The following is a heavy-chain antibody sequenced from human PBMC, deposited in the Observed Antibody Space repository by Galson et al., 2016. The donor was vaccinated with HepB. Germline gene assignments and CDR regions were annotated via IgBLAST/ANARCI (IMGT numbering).Heavy chain of an antibody. CDR3: TRDIAAFGGVME. CDR1: GFTLSRYW. D-gene: IGHD3-16*01. J-gene: IGHJ4*02. Sequence: SLRLSCAGSGFTLSRYWMSWVRQAPGKGLEWVANIKEDGSEKKYVDSVKGRFTISRDNAKNSVYLQMNSLRAEDTAVYYCTRDIAAFGGVMEWGQGTLVTISP. CDR2: IKEDGSEK. V-gene: IGHV3-7*04.